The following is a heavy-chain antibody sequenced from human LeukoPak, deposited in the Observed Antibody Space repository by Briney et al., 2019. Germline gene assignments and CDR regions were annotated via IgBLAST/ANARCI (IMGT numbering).Heavy chain of an antibody. Sequence: PGGSLRLSCAASGFTFSSYWMSWVRQAPGKGLEWVANIKQDGSEKYYVDSVKGRFTISRDNAKNSLYLQMNSLRAEDTAVYYCARDQVPHYYYGMDVWGQGTTVTVSS. V-gene: IGHV3-7*01. CDR1: GFTFSSYW. CDR3: ARDQVPHYYYGMDV. J-gene: IGHJ6*02. CDR2: IKQDGSEK.